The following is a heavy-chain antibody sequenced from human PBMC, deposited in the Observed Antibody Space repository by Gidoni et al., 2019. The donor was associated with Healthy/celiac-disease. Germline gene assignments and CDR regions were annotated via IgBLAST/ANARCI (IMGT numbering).Heavy chain of an antibody. J-gene: IGHJ6*02. Sequence: QVQLQESGPGLVKPSQTLSLTCTVPGGSISSGGYYWSWIRQHPGKGLEWIGYSYYSGSTYYNPSLKSRVTISVDTSKNQFPLKLSSVTAADTAVYYCARGGSPVNYYYYGMDVWGQGTTVTVSS. CDR3: ARGGSPVNYYYYGMDV. V-gene: IGHV4-31*03. CDR2: SYYSGST. D-gene: IGHD3-10*01. CDR1: GGSISSGGYY.